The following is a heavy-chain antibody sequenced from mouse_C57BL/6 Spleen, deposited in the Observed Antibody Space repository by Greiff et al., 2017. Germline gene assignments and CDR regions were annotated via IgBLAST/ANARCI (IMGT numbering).Heavy chain of an antibody. CDR2: IDPNSGGT. D-gene: IGHD1-1*01. CDR1: GYTFTSYW. V-gene: IGHV1-72*01. CDR3: ARTITTVGANYLDY. J-gene: IGHJ2*01. Sequence: QVQLQQPGAELVKPGASVKLSCKASGYTFTSYWMHWVKQRPGRGLEWIGRIDPNSGGTKYNEKFKSKATLTVDKPSSTAYMQLSSLTSEDAAVYYCARTITTVGANYLDYWGQGTTLTVSS.